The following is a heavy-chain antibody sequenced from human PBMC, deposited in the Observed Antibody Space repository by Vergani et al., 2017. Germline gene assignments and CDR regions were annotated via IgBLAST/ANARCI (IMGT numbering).Heavy chain of an antibody. Sequence: EVQLVQSGAEVKKPGESLRISCKGSGYSFTSYWISWVRQMPGKGLEWMGRIDPSDSYTNYSPSFQGHVTISADKSISTAYLQWSSLKASDTAMYYCAGRGSGSGSYYNPYYYYYYMDVWGKGTTVTVSS. J-gene: IGHJ6*03. V-gene: IGHV5-10-1*03. CDR2: IDPSDSYT. D-gene: IGHD3-10*01. CDR1: GYSFTSYW. CDR3: AGRGSGSGSYYNPYYYYYYMDV.